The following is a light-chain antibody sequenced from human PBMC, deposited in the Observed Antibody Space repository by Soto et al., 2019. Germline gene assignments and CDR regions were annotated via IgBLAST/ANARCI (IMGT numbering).Light chain of an antibody. CDR2: GAS. CDR3: QQYNEWPLT. V-gene: IGKV3D-15*01. CDR1: QSVSSN. Sequence: EIAMTQSPATVSVSPGERATLSCRASQSVSSNLAWYQQKPGQAPRLLIYGASSRDTGIPARFSGSGSGTEFTLTISSLQSEDFAVYYCQQYNEWPLTFGGGTKVEIK. J-gene: IGKJ4*01.